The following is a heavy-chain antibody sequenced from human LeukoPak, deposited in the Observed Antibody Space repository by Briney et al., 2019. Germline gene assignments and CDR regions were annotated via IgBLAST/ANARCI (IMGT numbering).Heavy chain of an antibody. Sequence: SETLSLTCTVSGGSISSYYWSWIRQPAGKGLEWIGRIYTSGSTNYNPSLKSRVTMSVDTSKNQFSLKLSSVTAADTAVYYCARIMGTAMVSIFDYWGQGTLVTVSS. V-gene: IGHV4-4*07. CDR1: GGSISSYY. D-gene: IGHD5-18*01. CDR3: ARIMGTAMVSIFDY. J-gene: IGHJ4*02. CDR2: IYTSGST.